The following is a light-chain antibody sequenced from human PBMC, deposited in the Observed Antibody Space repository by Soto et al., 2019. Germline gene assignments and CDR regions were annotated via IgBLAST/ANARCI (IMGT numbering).Light chain of an antibody. V-gene: IGLV6-57*04. Sequence: NFMLTQPHSVSGSPGKTITISCTRSSGSFASNYVQWYQQRPGSAPTTVIYENKLRPSGGPGRFSGSTDGSSNSASLTISGLQTEDEADYYCQSYDADFVIFGGGTKLTVL. J-gene: IGLJ2*01. CDR3: QSYDADFVI. CDR1: SGSFASNY. CDR2: ENK.